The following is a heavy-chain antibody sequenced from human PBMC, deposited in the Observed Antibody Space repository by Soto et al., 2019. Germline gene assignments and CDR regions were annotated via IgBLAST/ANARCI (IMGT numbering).Heavy chain of an antibody. D-gene: IGHD4-17*01. CDR1: GFTFSHYG. CDR2: ISYDEDNI. Sequence: QEQLVESGGGTVQPGRSLRLSCAASGFTFSHYGMHWVRQAPGKGLEWVAVISYDEDNIYYADSVKGRFTISRDNSENTLYLQRNSLRPEDTGVYYCAKSGTKVTTFWYLDLWGRGTLVTASS. J-gene: IGHJ2*01. CDR3: AKSGTKVTTFWYLDL. V-gene: IGHV3-30*18.